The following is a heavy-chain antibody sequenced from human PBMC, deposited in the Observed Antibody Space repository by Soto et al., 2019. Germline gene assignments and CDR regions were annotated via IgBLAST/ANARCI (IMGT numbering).Heavy chain of an antibody. J-gene: IGHJ6*02. CDR3: ACYLGLTDYYYGMDV. V-gene: IGHV1-69*06. Sequence: SVKVSCKASGGTFNSYAISWVRQAPGQGLEWMGGIIPIFGTANYAQKFQGRVTITADKSTSTAYMDLSSLRSEDTAVYYCACYLGLTDYYYGMDVWGQGTTVTVS. CDR2: IIPIFGTA. CDR1: GGTFNSYA. D-gene: IGHD3-16*02.